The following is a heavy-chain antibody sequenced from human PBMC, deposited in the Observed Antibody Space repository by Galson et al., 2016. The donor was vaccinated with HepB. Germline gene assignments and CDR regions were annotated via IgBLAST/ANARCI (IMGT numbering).Heavy chain of an antibody. CDR3: AIRLYSSGSFDY. Sequence: QSGAEVKKPGESLRISCMGSGYNFITYWISWVRQMPGKGLEWMGSIGPSDSYTNYSPSFQGHVTTSTDRSISTAYLQWSSLKASDTAIYYCAIRLYSSGSFDYWGQGTLVTVSS. V-gene: IGHV5-10-1*01. J-gene: IGHJ4*02. CDR2: IGPSDSYT. CDR1: GYNFITYW. D-gene: IGHD6-19*01.